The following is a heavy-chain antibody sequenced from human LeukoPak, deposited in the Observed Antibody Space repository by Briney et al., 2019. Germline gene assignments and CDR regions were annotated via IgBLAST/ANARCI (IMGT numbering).Heavy chain of an antibody. CDR3: ANMGYSYAPGLFDP. CDR1: GCTFSSYY. J-gene: IGHJ5*02. D-gene: IGHD5-18*01. CDR2: INHSGST. Sequence: SETLTLSCAASGCTFSSYYLSWVRQPPGKGLEWVGEINHSGSTYYNPSLKSRVTISVDTSKDQFSLKLSSVTAADTAVYYCANMGYSYAPGLFDPWGQGTLVTVSS. V-gene: IGHV4-34*08.